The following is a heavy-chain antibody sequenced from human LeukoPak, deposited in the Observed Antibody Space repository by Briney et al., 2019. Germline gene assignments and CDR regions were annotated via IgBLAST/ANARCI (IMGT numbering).Heavy chain of an antibody. CDR2: INPNSGGT. CDR3: ATAPRFYYDSSGYYTP. D-gene: IGHD3-22*01. J-gene: IGHJ5*02. Sequence: ASVKVSCKASGYTFTGYYMHWVRQAPGQGLEWMGWINPNSGGTNYAQKFQGRVTMTGDTSISTAYMELSRLRSDDTAVYYCATAPRFYYDSSGYYTPWGQGTLVTVSS. CDR1: GYTFTGYY. V-gene: IGHV1-2*02.